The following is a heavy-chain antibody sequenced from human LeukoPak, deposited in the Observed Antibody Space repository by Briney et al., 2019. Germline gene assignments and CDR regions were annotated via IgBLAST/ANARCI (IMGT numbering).Heavy chain of an antibody. CDR3: ARGTITFGGVIVKFDY. D-gene: IGHD3-16*02. V-gene: IGHV1-18*04. Sequence: ASVKVSCKASGYTFTSYGISWVRQAPGQGLEWIGWISAYNGNTNYAQKLQGRVTMTTDTSTSTAYMELRSLRSDDTAVYYCARGTITFGGVIVKFDYWGQGTLVTVFS. CDR2: ISAYNGNT. J-gene: IGHJ4*02. CDR1: GYTFTSYG.